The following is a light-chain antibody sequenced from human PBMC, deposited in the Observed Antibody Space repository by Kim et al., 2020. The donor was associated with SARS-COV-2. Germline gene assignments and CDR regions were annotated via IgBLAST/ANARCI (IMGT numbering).Light chain of an antibody. V-gene: IGKV3-20*01. CDR3: QQFGSAPRT. Sequence: SPGERPTPSCRASQSLNSAYIAWDQQRPGQAPRLLIFGATGRATGIPDRFSGSGSGTDFTLSISRLEPEDFAVYYCQQFGSAPRTFGQGTKLEI. CDR1: QSLNSAY. CDR2: GAT. J-gene: IGKJ1*01.